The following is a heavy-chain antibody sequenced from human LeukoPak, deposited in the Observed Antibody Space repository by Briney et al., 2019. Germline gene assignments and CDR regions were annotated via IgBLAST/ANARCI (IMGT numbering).Heavy chain of an antibody. D-gene: IGHD2-15*01. CDR1: GGSISSSNW. V-gene: IGHV4-4*02. Sequence: SETLSLTCAVSGGSISSSNWWSWVRPPPGKGLEWIGEIYHSGSTNYNPSLKSRVTISVDKSKNQFSLKLSSVTAADTAVYYCARALDCSGGSCYSGVFGWGQGTLVTVSS. CDR3: ARALDCSGGSCYSGVFG. CDR2: IYHSGST. J-gene: IGHJ4*02.